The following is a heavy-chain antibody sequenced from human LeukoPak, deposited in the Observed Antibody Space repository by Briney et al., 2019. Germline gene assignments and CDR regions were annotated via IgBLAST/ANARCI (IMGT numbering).Heavy chain of an antibody. J-gene: IGHJ4*02. V-gene: IGHV3-66*01. CDR2: MYTGGGR. CDR3: TRGQSYCGADCYSD. CDR1: GFTFSSYA. D-gene: IGHD2-21*02. Sequence: GGSLRLSCAASGFTFSSYAMSWVRQAPGKGLEWVSVMYTGGGRYYGDSVKGRFTISRDNSKNTVFLQMNSLRVEDTAPYYCTRGQSYCGADCYSDWGQGTLVTVSS.